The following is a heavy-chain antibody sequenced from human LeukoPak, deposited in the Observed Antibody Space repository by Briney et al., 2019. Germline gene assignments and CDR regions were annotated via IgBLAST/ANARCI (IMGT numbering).Heavy chain of an antibody. D-gene: IGHD6-13*01. CDR3: ARGVAAAGTRARKTYYFDY. CDR2: ISSSSSYT. J-gene: IGHJ4*02. Sequence: GGSMRLSCAASGFTFSDYYMSWIRQAPGKGLEWVSYISSSSSYTNYADSVKGRFTISRDNAKNSLYLQMNSLRADDTAVYYCARGVAAAGTRARKTYYFDYWGQGTLVTVSS. CDR1: GFTFSDYY. V-gene: IGHV3-11*06.